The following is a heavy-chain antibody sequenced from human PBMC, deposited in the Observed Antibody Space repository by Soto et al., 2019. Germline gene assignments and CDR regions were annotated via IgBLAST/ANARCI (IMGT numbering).Heavy chain of an antibody. J-gene: IGHJ4*02. CDR3: ARDKHTGHFDY. CDR1: GGSFSGYY. V-gene: IGHV4-34*01. Sequence: SETLSLTCAVYGGSFSGYYWTWIRQPPGTGLEWIGEINHSGSTNYNPSLKSRVTISVDTSKNQFSLKLTSVTAADTAVYYCARDKHTGHFDYWGKGPLVTVAS. D-gene: IGHD2-8*02. CDR2: INHSGST.